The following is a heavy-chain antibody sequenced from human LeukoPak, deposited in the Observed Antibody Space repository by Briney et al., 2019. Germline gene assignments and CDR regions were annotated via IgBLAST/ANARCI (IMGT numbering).Heavy chain of an antibody. Sequence: ASVKVSCKVSGYTLTELSMHWVRQAPGKGLEWMGGFDPEDGETIYAQKFQGRVTMTEDTSTDTAYMELSSLRSEDTAVYYCARGRGVWGSYRYTLGYWGQGTLVTVSS. CDR2: FDPEDGET. D-gene: IGHD3-16*02. CDR3: ARGRGVWGSYRYTLGY. V-gene: IGHV1-24*01. J-gene: IGHJ4*02. CDR1: GYTLTELS.